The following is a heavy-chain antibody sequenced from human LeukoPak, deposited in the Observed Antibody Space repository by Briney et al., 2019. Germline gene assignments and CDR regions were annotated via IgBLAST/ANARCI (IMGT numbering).Heavy chain of an antibody. Sequence: ASMKVSCKASGYTFTGYYLHWVRQAPGQGLEWMGWINPNSGATNYAQKFQGRVTMTRDTSISTAYMALSRLTSDDTAVYYCARAIHYSSSWYGSGAPYWYFDLWGRGTLVTVSS. J-gene: IGHJ2*01. CDR3: ARAIHYSSSWYGSGAPYWYFDL. D-gene: IGHD6-13*01. CDR1: GYTFTGYY. CDR2: INPNSGAT. V-gene: IGHV1-2*02.